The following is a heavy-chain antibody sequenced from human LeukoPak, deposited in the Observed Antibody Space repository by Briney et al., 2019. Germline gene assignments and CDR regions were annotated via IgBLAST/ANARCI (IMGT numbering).Heavy chain of an antibody. CDR1: GFTFSSYG. V-gene: IGHV3-33*01. CDR3: ARDPLAARSYFDY. Sequence: GRSLRLSCAASGFTFSSYGMHWVRQAPGKGLEWVAVIWYDGSNKYYADSVKGRFTISRDNSKNTLYLQMNSLRAEDTAVYYCARDPLAARSYFDYWGQGTLVTVSS. J-gene: IGHJ4*02. D-gene: IGHD6-6*01. CDR2: IWYDGSNK.